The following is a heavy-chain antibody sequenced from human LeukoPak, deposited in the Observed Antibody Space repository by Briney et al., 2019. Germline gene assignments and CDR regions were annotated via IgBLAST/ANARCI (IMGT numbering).Heavy chain of an antibody. CDR3: AGLPRHDLYSDY. V-gene: IGHV5-51*01. CDR1: GYSFTSYW. J-gene: IGHJ4*02. D-gene: IGHD2-21*01. CDR2: IYPGDSDT. Sequence: GESLKISCKGSGYSFTSYWIGWVRQMPGKGLEWMVIIYPGDSDTRYGPSFQGQVTISADKSIRTAHLQWSSLKASDTATDYCAGLPRHDLYSDYWGQGTLVTVSS.